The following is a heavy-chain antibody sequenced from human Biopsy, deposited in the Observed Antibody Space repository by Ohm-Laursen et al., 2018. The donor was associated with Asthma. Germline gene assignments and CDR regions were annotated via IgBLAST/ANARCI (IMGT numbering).Heavy chain of an antibody. CDR2: ISVYNGNT. CDR1: GYTFNSAG. CDR3: ARAVDYSHYYGIDV. V-gene: IGHV1-18*01. Sequence: SVKVSCKTSGYTFNSAGITWVRQAPGQGLEWMGWISVYNGNTKVAQKLQDRVTMIIDTSASTAYMELRSLRSDDTAVYFCARAVDYSHYYGIDVWGQGTTVTVS. D-gene: IGHD3-10*01. J-gene: IGHJ6*02.